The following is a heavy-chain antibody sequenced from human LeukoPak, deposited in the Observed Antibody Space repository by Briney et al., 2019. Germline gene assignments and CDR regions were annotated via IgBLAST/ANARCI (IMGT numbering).Heavy chain of an antibody. CDR1: GFTFSSYG. CDR2: ISYDGSNK. Sequence: GGSLRLSCAASGFTFSSYGMHWVRQAPGKGLEWVAVISYDGSNKYYADSVKGRFTISRDNSKNTLYLQMNSLRAEDTAVYYCAKDQGGGSREYYFDYWGQGTMVTVSS. J-gene: IGHJ4*02. V-gene: IGHV3-30*18. D-gene: IGHD2-15*01. CDR3: AKDQGGGSREYYFDY.